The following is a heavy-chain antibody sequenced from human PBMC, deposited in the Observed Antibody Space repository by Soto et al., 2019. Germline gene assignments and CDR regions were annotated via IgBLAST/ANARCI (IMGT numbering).Heavy chain of an antibody. CDR2: IRGSGGST. Sequence: GGSLRLSCAASGFTFSSFAMSWVRQAPGKGLEWVSAIRGSGGSTYYADTVKGRFTISRDNSKNSLFLQMNSLRAEDTALYYCAKHSQYGANSAIDYWGQGTLVTVSS. CDR1: GFTFSSFA. V-gene: IGHV3-23*01. J-gene: IGHJ4*02. D-gene: IGHD4-17*01. CDR3: AKHSQYGANSAIDY.